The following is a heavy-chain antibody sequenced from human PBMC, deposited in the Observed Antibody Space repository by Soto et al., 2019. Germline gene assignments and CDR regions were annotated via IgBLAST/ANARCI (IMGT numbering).Heavy chain of an antibody. CDR3: ARGWFGELFLYYYYYGMDV. V-gene: IGHV4-34*01. Sequence: PSETLSLTCAVYGGSFSGYYWSWIRQPPGKGLEWIGEINHSGSTNYNPSLKSRVTISVDTSKNQFSLKLSSVTAADTAVYYYARGWFGELFLYYYYYGMDVWGQGTTVTVSS. D-gene: IGHD3-10*01. CDR2: INHSGST. CDR1: GGSFSGYY. J-gene: IGHJ6*02.